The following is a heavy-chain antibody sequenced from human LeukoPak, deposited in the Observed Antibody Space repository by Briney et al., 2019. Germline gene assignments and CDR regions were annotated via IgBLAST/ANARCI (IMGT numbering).Heavy chain of an antibody. CDR2: IGDSGRNT. D-gene: IGHD3-10*01. CDR3: AKDPMVRGATYDN. Sequence: PGGSLRLSCAASGFTFSSYAMTWVRQAPGEGLEWVSAIGDSGRNTYYADSVRGRFTISRDNSKNTLFLQMNSLRADDTAIYYCAKDPMVRGATYDNWGQGTLVTVSS. J-gene: IGHJ4*02. V-gene: IGHV3-23*01. CDR1: GFTFSSYA.